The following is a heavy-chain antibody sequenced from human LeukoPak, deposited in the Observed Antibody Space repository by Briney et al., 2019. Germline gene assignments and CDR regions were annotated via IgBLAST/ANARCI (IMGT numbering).Heavy chain of an antibody. Sequence: SETLSLTCTVSGGSISSSSYYWGWIRQPPGKGLEWIGSIYYSGSTYYNPSLKSRVTISVDTSKNQFSLKLSSVTAADTAVYYCARHEPYYGFWSGYYAPFDYWGQGTLVTVSS. CDR3: ARHEPYYGFWSGYYAPFDY. CDR2: IYYSGST. CDR1: GGSISSSSYY. V-gene: IGHV4-39*01. J-gene: IGHJ4*02. D-gene: IGHD3-3*01.